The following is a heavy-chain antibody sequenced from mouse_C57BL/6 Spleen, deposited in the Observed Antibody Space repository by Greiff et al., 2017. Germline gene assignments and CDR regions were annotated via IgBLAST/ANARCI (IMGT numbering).Heavy chain of an antibody. Sequence: QVQLQQSGAELARPGASVKLSCKASGYTFTSYAMRWVKQRPGQGLEWIGYINPSSGYTKYNQKFKDKATLTADKSSSTAYMQLRSLTSEHSAVYDCARSKVYSNLVDMDYWGQGTSVTVSS. CDR3: ARSKVYSNLVDMDY. D-gene: IGHD2-5*01. CDR1: GYTFTSYA. J-gene: IGHJ4*01. CDR2: INPSSGYT. V-gene: IGHV1-4*01.